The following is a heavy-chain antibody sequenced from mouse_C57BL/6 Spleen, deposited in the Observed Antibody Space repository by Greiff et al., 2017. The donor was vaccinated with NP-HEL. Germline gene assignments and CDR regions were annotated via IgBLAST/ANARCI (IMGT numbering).Heavy chain of an antibody. Sequence: VKLMESGPGLVKPSQSLFLTCSITGFPITSGYYWIWIRQSPGKPLEWMGYITHSGETFYNPSLQSPISITRETSKNQFFLQLNSVTTEDTAMYYCAGDLDGTTGFAYWGQGTLVTVSA. CDR3: AGDLDGTTGFAY. CDR1: GFPITSGYY. J-gene: IGHJ3*01. D-gene: IGHD1-1*01. CDR2: ITHSGET. V-gene: IGHV12-3*01.